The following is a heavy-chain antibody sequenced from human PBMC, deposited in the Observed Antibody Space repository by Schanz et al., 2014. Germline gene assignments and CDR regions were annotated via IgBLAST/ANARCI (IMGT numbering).Heavy chain of an antibody. CDR3: ARGIITMVRGGDVGAFDI. J-gene: IGHJ3*02. D-gene: IGHD3-10*01. V-gene: IGHV3-33*01. Sequence: QVQLVESGGGVVQPGRSLRLSCAASGFTFSSYGMHWVRQAPGKGLEWVAIIWYDGSNKYYADSVKGRFTISRDNSKNTLFLQMDSLRAEDTAVYYCARGIITMVRGGDVGAFDIWGQGTMVTVSS. CDR2: IWYDGSNK. CDR1: GFTFSSYG.